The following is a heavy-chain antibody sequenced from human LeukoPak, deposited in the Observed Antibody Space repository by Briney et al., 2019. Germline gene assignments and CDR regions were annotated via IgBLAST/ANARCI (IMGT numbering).Heavy chain of an antibody. J-gene: IGHJ1*01. CDR1: GGSIGSYY. Sequence: SETLSLTCSVSGGSIGSYYWSWIRQPPGKGLEWIGYIDYSGSTNYNPSLKSRVTISIDTSKKQFSLKLTSVTAADTAIYYCARDGGLQLLEYLRHWGQGTLVIVSS. V-gene: IGHV4-59*01. CDR3: ARDGGLQLLEYLRH. D-gene: IGHD5-24*01. CDR2: IDYSGST.